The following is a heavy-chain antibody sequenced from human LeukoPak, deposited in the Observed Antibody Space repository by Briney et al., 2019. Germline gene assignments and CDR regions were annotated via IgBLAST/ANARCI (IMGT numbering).Heavy chain of an antibody. J-gene: IGHJ4*02. CDR1: GFSFSNYD. D-gene: IGHD3-10*01. V-gene: IGHV3-23*01. Sequence: AGSLRLSCAASGFSFSNYDMTWVRQAPGKGLEWVSSISGSAANIYHADSVQGRFSISRDNSKNTLYLQMNSLRDEDTAIYYCAKYRAYGSGTTEFDCWGQGTLVTVSS. CDR3: AKYRAYGSGTTEFDC. CDR2: ISGSAANI.